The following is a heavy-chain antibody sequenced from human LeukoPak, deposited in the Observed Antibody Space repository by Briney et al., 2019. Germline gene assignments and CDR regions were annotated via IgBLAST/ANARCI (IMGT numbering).Heavy chain of an antibody. CDR1: GGSFSGYY. CDR2: INHSGST. CDR3: ARMHASGHYFDY. D-gene: IGHD6-25*01. J-gene: IGHJ4*02. V-gene: IGHV4-34*01. Sequence: SETLSLTCAVYGGSFSGYYWSWIRQPPGKGLGWIGEINHSGSTNYNPSLKSRVTISVDTSKNQFSLKLSSVTAADTAVYYRARMHASGHYFDYWGQGTLVTVSS.